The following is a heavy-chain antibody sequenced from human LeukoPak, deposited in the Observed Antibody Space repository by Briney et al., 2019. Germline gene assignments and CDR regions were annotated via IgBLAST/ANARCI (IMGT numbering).Heavy chain of an antibody. Sequence: GGSAKVSCKASGYTFTGYYMHWVRQAPGPGLEWMGWINPNSGGTNYAQKFQGRVTMTRDTSISTANMELSRLRSDDTAVYYCARVGGWSAFDIRGQGTMVTVSS. D-gene: IGHD6-19*01. CDR3: ARVGGWSAFDI. V-gene: IGHV1-2*02. J-gene: IGHJ3*02. CDR2: INPNSGGT. CDR1: GYTFTGYY.